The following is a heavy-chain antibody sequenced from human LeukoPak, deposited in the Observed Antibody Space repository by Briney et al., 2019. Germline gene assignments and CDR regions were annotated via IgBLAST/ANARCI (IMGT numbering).Heavy chain of an antibody. V-gene: IGHV1-18*04. Sequence: ASVKVSCKASGYTFNSYGISWVRQAPGRGLEWMGWISTHNGNTNYEQSLQGRVTMTTDTPTSTAYMELRSLTSDDTAVYYCARRRYSSGWYADSWGQGTPVIVSS. CDR2: ISTHNGNT. D-gene: IGHD6-19*01. CDR3: ARRRYSSGWYADS. J-gene: IGHJ4*02. CDR1: GYTFNSYG.